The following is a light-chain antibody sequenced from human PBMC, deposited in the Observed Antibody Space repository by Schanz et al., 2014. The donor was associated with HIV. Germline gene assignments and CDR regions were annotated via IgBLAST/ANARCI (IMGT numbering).Light chain of an antibody. Sequence: DIQMTQSPSSLSASVGDRVTITCRASQSISISLNWYQQKPGKAPRLLIYATSLLHTGVPSRFSGSGSGTHFTLTITSLQPEDFASYFCQQSYSTPSITFGQGTRLEIK. CDR2: ATS. J-gene: IGKJ5*01. CDR3: QQSYSTPSIT. V-gene: IGKV1-39*01. CDR1: QSISIS.